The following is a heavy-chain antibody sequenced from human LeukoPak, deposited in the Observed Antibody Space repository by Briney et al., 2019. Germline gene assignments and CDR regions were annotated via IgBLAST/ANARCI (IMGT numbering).Heavy chain of an antibody. J-gene: IGHJ4*02. CDR2: ISYDGSNKYYGSNK. D-gene: IGHD3-22*01. Sequence: GGSLRLSCAASGFTFSSHGMHWVRQAPGKGLEWVAVISYDGSNKYYGSNKYYGDSVKGRFTISRDNSKSTLYLQMNSLRAEDTAVYYCARPSDSSGYYYSYWGQGTLVTVSS. V-gene: IGHV3-30*03. CDR3: ARPSDSSGYYYSY. CDR1: GFTFSSHG.